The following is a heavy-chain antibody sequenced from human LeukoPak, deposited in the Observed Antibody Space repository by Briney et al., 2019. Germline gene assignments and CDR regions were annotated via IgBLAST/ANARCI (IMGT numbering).Heavy chain of an antibody. CDR2: IKQDGSEK. V-gene: IGHV3-7*01. J-gene: IGHJ4*02. CDR3: ARDLGYYDSSGYLGY. CDR1: GFTFSSYW. D-gene: IGHD3-22*01. Sequence: GGSLRLSCAASGFTFSSYWMSWVRQAPGKGLEWAANIKQDGSEKYYVDSVKGRFTISRDNAKNSLYLQMNSLRAEDTAVYYCARDLGYYDSSGYLGYWGQGTLVTVSS.